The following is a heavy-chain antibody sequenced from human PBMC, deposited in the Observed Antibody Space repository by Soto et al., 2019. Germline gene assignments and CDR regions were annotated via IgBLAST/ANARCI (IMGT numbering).Heavy chain of an antibody. CDR2: INRSGST. CDR1: GGPFSGYY. D-gene: IGHD6-19*01. CDR3: ARVGRQCQLPAQTRFDF. Sequence: SETLSLTCAVYGGPFSGYYWSWIRQPPGNGLEWIGDINRSGSTNYNPSLQSRVTMSVDTSKNQFSLKLTSVTAADTAVYYCARVGRQCQLPAQTRFDFWGQGTLVTVSS. J-gene: IGHJ4*02. V-gene: IGHV4-34*01.